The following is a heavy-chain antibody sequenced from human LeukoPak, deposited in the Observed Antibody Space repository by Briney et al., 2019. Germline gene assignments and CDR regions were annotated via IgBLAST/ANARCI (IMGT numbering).Heavy chain of an antibody. D-gene: IGHD6-13*01. Sequence: SETLSLTRTVSGGSISSSSYYWGWIRQPPGKGLEWIGSIYYSGSTYYNPSLKSRVTISVDTSKNQFSLKLSSVTAADTAVYYCAIGYITLYGMDVWGQGTTVTVSS. CDR2: IYYSGST. CDR3: AIGYITLYGMDV. J-gene: IGHJ6*02. CDR1: GGSISSSSYY. V-gene: IGHV4-39*01.